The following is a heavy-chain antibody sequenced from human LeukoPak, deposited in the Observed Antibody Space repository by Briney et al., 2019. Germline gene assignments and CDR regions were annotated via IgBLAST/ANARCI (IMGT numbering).Heavy chain of an antibody. CDR3: ARVIPPGGGKGWLQFTLTD. Sequence: ASVKVSCKASGYTFTSYYMHWVRQAPGQGLEWMGIINPSGGSTSYAQKFQGRVTMTRDTSTSTVYMELSSLRSEDTAVYYCARVIPPGGGKGWLQFTLTDWGQGTLVTVSS. CDR1: GYTFTSYY. J-gene: IGHJ4*02. D-gene: IGHD5-24*01. V-gene: IGHV1-46*01. CDR2: INPSGGST.